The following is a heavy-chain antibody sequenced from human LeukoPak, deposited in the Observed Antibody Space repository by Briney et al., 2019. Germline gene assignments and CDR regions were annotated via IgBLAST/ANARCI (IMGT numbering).Heavy chain of an antibody. CDR3: ARGPFCTGDCQGYFDL. J-gene: IGHJ2*01. D-gene: IGHD2-8*02. CDR1: GYTFTGYY. Sequence: ASVKVSCKASGYTFTGYYMHWVRQAPGQGLEWMGWINPNSAVTKYAQKFQGRVTMTRDTSIGTAYMELRRLRSDDTAVYYCARGPFCTGDCQGYFDLWGRGTLVTVSS. CDR2: INPNSAVT. V-gene: IGHV1-2*02.